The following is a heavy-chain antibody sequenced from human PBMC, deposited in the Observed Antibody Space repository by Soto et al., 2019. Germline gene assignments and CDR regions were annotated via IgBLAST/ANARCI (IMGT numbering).Heavy chain of an antibody. Sequence: PSETLSLTCTVSGASIDAYCWTWIRQPPGKGLEWIGYIYYSGSTDYNPSLKSRVTISIAASRTHFSLKLSSVTAAVTAVYYCARQLVTGYNDHWAKGALVTVS. J-gene: IGHJ5*02. CDR1: GASIDAYC. CDR3: ARQLVTGYNDH. CDR2: IYYSGST. V-gene: IGHV4-59*01. D-gene: IGHD2-2*02.